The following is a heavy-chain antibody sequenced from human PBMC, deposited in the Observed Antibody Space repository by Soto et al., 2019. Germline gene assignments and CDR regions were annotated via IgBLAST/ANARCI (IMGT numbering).Heavy chain of an antibody. CDR2: ISSSSSYI. J-gene: IGHJ3*02. CDR1: GFTFSSYS. V-gene: IGHV3-21*01. CDR3: ARVRESTLTRAFDI. D-gene: IGHD3-10*01. Sequence: LRLSCAASGFTFSSYSMNWVRQAPGKGLEWVSSISSSSSYIYYADSVKGRFTISRDNAKNSLYLQMNSLRAEDTAVYYCARVRESTLTRAFDIWGQGTMVTVSS.